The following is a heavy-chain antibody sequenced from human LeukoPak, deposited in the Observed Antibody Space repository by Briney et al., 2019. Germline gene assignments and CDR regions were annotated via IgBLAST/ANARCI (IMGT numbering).Heavy chain of an antibody. CDR3: AKEGYYDSSGRLFDY. J-gene: IGHJ4*02. V-gene: IGHV3-23*01. D-gene: IGHD3-22*01. Sequence: PPGGSLRLSCAASGFTFSSYGMSWVRQAPGKGLEWVSAISGSGGSTYYADSVKGRFTISRDNSKNTLCLQMNSLRAEDTAVYYCAKEGYYDSSGRLFDYWGQGTLVTVSS. CDR1: GFTFSSYG. CDR2: ISGSGGST.